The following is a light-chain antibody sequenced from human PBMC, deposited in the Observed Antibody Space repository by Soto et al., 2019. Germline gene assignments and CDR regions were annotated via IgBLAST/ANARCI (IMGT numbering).Light chain of an antibody. J-gene: IGLJ3*02. Sequence: QAVVTQPPSASGTPGQTVTISCSGTGSNIGENAVNWYRHLPGTAPQLLIYSNGLRPSGVPHRFSGSKSGTAGSLAISGLQSEDGAHYYWAAWDDMQKAMLFGGGTKVTVL. CDR2: SNG. CDR3: AAWDDMQKAML. CDR1: GSNIGENA. V-gene: IGLV1-44*01.